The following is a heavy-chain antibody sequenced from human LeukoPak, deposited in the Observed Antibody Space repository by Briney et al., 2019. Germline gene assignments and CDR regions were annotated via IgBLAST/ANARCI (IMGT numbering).Heavy chain of an antibody. J-gene: IGHJ6*02. CDR2: IKPSSGGT. CDR1: GYTFTDYY. CDR3: ARMSVDRSKNYYYSLDG. D-gene: IGHD3-22*01. V-gene: IGHV1-2*02. Sequence: ASVNDSCKASGYTFTDYYIHWVRQSPGQGLEWLGWIKPSSGGTHFPRKFQGRVTMTRETSITTAYMEVSSLRSDDTATYYCARMSVDRSKNYYYSLDGWGQGTAVTVSS.